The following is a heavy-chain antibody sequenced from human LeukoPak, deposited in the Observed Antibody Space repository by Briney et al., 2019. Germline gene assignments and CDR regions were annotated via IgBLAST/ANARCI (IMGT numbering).Heavy chain of an antibody. J-gene: IGHJ4*02. CDR1: GGSISSYY. CDR2: IYYSGST. Sequence: PSETLSLTCTVSGGSISSYYWSWLRQPPGKGLEWIGYIYYSGSTNYNPSLKSRVTISVDTSKNQFSLKLSSVTAADTAVDYCARRNKFSSGWFVIDYWGQGTLVTVSS. D-gene: IGHD6-19*01. V-gene: IGHV4-59*01. CDR3: ARRNKFSSGWFVIDY.